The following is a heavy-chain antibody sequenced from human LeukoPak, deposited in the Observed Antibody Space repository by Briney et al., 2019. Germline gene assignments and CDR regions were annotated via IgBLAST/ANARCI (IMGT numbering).Heavy chain of an antibody. J-gene: IGHJ4*02. CDR1: GFTFSSYW. Sequence: SGGSLRLSCAASGFTFSSYWMSWVRQAPGKGLEWVANIKQDGSEKYYVDSVKGRFTISRDNAKNSLYLQMNSLRAEDTAVYYCANLPLVRGVILAVVYWGQGTLVTVSS. CDR2: IKQDGSEK. CDR3: ANLPLVRGVILAVVY. D-gene: IGHD3-10*01. V-gene: IGHV3-7*01.